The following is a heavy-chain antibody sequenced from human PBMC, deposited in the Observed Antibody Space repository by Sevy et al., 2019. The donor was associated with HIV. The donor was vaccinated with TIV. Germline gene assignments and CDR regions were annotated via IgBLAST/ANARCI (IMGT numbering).Heavy chain of an antibody. CDR1: GFTFSSYW. V-gene: IGHV3-7*01. CDR2: IKQDGSEK. D-gene: IGHD5-12*01. Sequence: GGSLRLSCAASGFTFSSYWMSWVRQAPGKGLEWVANIKQDGSEKYYVDSVKGRFTISRDNAKNSLYLQMNSLRAEDTVVYYCARDQEYSGYDYLDAFDIWGQGTMVTVSS. J-gene: IGHJ3*02. CDR3: ARDQEYSGYDYLDAFDI.